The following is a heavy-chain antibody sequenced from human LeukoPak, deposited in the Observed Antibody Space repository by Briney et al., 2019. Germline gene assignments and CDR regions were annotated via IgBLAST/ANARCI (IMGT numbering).Heavy chain of an antibody. CDR3: AKDISVGATPYYFDS. D-gene: IGHD1-26*01. CDR2: MTWNSDTI. V-gene: IGHV3-9*01. CDR1: GFTFGNYA. J-gene: IGHJ4*02. Sequence: GGSLRLSYAASGFTFGNYAMHWVRQGPGKRLELISGMTWNSDTIGYADSVIGRFTISRDNANNSLYLQMNILRAEDTALYYYAKDISVGATPYYFDSWGQGTLVTVCS.